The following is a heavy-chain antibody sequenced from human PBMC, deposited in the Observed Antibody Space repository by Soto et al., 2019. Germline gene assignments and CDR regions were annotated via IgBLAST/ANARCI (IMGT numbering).Heavy chain of an antibody. CDR2: ISAYNGNT. J-gene: IGHJ5*01. V-gene: IGHV1-18*01. CDR3: AADNRYSSGWYKYNWFEA. CDR1: GYAFTSYG. D-gene: IGHD6-19*01. Sequence: ASVKVSCKASGYAFTSYGISWVRQAPGQGLEWMGWISAYNGNTNYAQKLQGRVTMTTDTSTSTAYMELRSLRSDDTAVYYCAADNRYSSGWYKYNWFEAWGQGTLVTVSS.